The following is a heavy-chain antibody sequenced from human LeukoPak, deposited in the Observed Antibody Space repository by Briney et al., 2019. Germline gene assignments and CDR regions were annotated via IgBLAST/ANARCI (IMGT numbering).Heavy chain of an antibody. Sequence: ASETLSLTCTVSGYSISSSSYYWGWIRQPPGKGLEWIGSIYYSGSTYYNPSLKSRVTISVDTSKNQFSLKLSSVTAADTAVYYCARDILWFGESRAVDYWGQGTLVTVSS. D-gene: IGHD3-10*01. CDR3: ARDILWFGESRAVDY. CDR2: IYYSGST. CDR1: GYSISSSSYY. V-gene: IGHV4-39*07. J-gene: IGHJ4*02.